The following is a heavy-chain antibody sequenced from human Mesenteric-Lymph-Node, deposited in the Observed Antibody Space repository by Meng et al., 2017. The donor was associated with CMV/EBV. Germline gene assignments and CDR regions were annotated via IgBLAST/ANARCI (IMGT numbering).Heavy chain of an antibody. CDR1: GYTFSNYY. J-gene: IGHJ4*02. D-gene: IGHD3-10*01. V-gene: IGHV1-46*01. CDR2: INPNSGGA. CDR3: AREMIRGVIPFDY. Sequence: CKTSGYTFSNYYIDWVRQAPGQGLEWMGLINPNSGGATYGQRFQGRVTMTRDTSTSTVYLELSSLRSEDTAVYYCAREMIRGVIPFDYWGQGTLVTVSS.